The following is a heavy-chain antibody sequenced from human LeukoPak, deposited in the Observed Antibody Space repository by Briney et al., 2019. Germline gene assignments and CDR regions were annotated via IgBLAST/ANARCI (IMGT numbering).Heavy chain of an antibody. CDR1: GFTFSSYA. CDR3: ARGSGYFLDFDY. CDR2: ISGSGGST. Sequence: GGSLRLSCAASGFTFSSYAMSWVRQAPGKGLEWVSAISGSGGSTYYVDSVKGRFTISRDSSKNTLYLQMNSLRAEDTAVYYCARGSGYFLDFDYWGQGTLVTVSS. D-gene: IGHD3-22*01. J-gene: IGHJ4*02. V-gene: IGHV3-23*01.